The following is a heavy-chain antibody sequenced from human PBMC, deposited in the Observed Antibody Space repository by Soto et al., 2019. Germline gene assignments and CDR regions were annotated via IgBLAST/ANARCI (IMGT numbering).Heavy chain of an antibody. Sequence: ASVKVSCKASGYTFTCDAMHWVRQGPGQRLEWMGWINAGNGNTKYSQKFQGRVTITRDTSASTAYMELSSLRSEDTAVYYCARDKGYCSGATCYNPLFEYWGQGTQVTVSS. CDR3: ARDKGYCSGATCYNPLFEY. CDR1: GYTFTCDA. J-gene: IGHJ4*02. D-gene: IGHD2-2*02. CDR2: INAGNGNT. V-gene: IGHV1-3*01.